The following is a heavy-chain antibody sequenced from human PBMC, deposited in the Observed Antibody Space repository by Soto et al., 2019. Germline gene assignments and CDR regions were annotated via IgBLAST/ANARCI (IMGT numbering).Heavy chain of an antibody. J-gene: IGHJ4*02. CDR1: GYTFTSYD. D-gene: IGHD5-12*01. Sequence: ASVKVSCKASGYTFTSYDINWVRQATGQGLEWMGWMNPNSGNTGYAQKFQGRVTMTRNTSISTAYMELSSLRSEDAAVYYCAKYSRAYDGYYGDNRFDHWGPGTLVTVPS. V-gene: IGHV1-8*01. CDR3: AKYSRAYDGYYGDNRFDH. CDR2: MNPNSGNT.